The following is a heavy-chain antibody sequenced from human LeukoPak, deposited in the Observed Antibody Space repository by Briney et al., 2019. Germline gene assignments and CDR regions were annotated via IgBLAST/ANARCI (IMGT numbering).Heavy chain of an antibody. J-gene: IGHJ4*02. D-gene: IGHD3-10*01. Sequence: GGSLRLSCAASGFTFSTYSMNWVRQAPGKGLEWVSAISSDGKYIYYPDSVKGRFTVSRDNAKNSLYLQMNSLRAEDTALYYCATTMVRGVIEWKFDYWGQGTLVTVSS. CDR3: ATTMVRGVIEWKFDY. CDR1: GFTFSTYS. CDR2: ISSDGKYI. V-gene: IGHV3-21*04.